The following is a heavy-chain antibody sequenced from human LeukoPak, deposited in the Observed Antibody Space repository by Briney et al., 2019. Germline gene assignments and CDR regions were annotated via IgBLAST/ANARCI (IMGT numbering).Heavy chain of an antibody. CDR3: ASIGPYYYDSSGYPPSYYFDY. J-gene: IGHJ4*02. D-gene: IGHD3-22*01. V-gene: IGHV4-39*01. CDR1: GGSISSSSYY. Sequence: SETLSLTCTVSGGSISSSSYYWGWIRQPPGKGLEWIGSIYYSGSTYYNPSLKSRVTISVDTSKNQFSLKLSSVTAADTAVYYCASIGPYYYDSSGYPPSYYFDYWGQGTLDTVSS. CDR2: IYYSGST.